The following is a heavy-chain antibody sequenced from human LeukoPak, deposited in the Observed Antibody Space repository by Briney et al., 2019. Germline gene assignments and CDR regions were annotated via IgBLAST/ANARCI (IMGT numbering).Heavy chain of an antibody. V-gene: IGHV1-2*06. Sequence: ASVKVSCKASGYTFTGYYMHWVRQAPGQGLEWMGRINPNSGGTNYAQKFQGRVTMTRDTSISTAYMDLSRLRSDDTAVYYCAKDGANKVRGVHYFYMDVWGKGTTVTVSS. D-gene: IGHD3-10*01. CDR1: GYTFTGYY. CDR2: INPNSGGT. J-gene: IGHJ6*03. CDR3: AKDGANKVRGVHYFYMDV.